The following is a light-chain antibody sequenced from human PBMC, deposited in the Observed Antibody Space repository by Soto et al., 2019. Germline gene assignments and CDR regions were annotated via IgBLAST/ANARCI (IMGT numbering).Light chain of an antibody. J-gene: IGKJ1*01. CDR3: RQSDDSPWA. CDR1: QNIRSF. V-gene: IGKV1-39*01. Sequence: DIQMTQSPASLSASVGDRVTITCRASQNIRSFLNWYQQKPGKAPKLLIYGASSLQIGVPSRFSGSGSGTEFTLTISSRQPEDFASYYCRQSDDSPWAFGPGTKVEV. CDR2: GAS.